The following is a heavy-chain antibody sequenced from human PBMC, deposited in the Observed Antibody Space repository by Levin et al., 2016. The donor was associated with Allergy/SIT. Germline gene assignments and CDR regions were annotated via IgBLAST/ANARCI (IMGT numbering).Heavy chain of an antibody. D-gene: IGHD2/OR15-2a*01. CDR3: GRDCSTFNCHPDY. CDR2: ISTLNGNT. J-gene: IGHJ4*02. V-gene: IGHV1-18*01. Sequence: WVRQAPGQGLEWMGWISTLNGNTDYAQNFQGRVTMTTDTPTSTVYMELRSLRSDDTAVYYCGRDCSTFNCHPDYWGLGTMVTVSS.